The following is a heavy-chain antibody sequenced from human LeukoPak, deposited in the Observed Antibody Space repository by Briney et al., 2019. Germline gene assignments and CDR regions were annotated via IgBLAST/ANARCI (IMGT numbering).Heavy chain of an antibody. J-gene: IGHJ4*02. CDR1: GFTVSSNY. CDR3: AKRGDSGACNDY. V-gene: IGHV3-53*01. D-gene: IGHD2-21*01. Sequence: GGSLRLSCAASGFTVSSNYMSWVRQAPGKGLEWVSVIYSGGSTYYADSVKGRFTISSDNSKNTLYLQMNSLRTEDTALYYCAKRGDSGACNDYWGQGTLVTVSS. CDR2: IYSGGST.